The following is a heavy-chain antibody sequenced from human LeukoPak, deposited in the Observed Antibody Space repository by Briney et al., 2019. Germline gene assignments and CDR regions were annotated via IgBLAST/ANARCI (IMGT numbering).Heavy chain of an antibody. CDR2: INTDGSRT. V-gene: IGHV3-74*01. D-gene: IGHD6-13*01. CDR1: GFTFSTYW. CDR3: ARDSIAAAVNYYYYGMDV. J-gene: IGHJ6*02. Sequence: ETGGSLRLSCAASGFTFSTYWMHWVRQAPGKGLVWVSRINTDGSRTDSVEGRFTISRDNAKNTLYLQMNSLRAEDTAVYYCARDSIAAAVNYYYYGMDVWGQGTTVTVSS.